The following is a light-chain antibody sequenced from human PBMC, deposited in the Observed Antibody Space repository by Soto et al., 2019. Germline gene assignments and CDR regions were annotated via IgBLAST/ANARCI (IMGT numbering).Light chain of an antibody. CDR1: SSNIGNHF. CDR3: GAWDGSLSTGV. J-gene: IGLJ3*02. CDR2: DDD. V-gene: IGLV1-51*01. Sequence: QSVLTQPPSVSAAPGQKVTIYCSGSSSNIGNHFVSWYQQVPGTAPTLLIYDDDKRPSGIPDRFSGSKSGTSATLGITGLQSGDEADYYCGAWDGSLSTGVFGGGTKLTVL.